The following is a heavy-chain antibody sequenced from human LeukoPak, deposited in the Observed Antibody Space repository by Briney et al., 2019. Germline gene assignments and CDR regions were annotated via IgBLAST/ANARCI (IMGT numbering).Heavy chain of an antibody. CDR3: ARDLDGDYNFDY. Sequence: GGSLRLSCAASGFTVGTNYMSWVRQAPGKGLEWVSLIYSGSSTYYANSVKGRFTISRDNSKNTVYLQMNSLRAEGTAVYYCARDLDGDYNFDYWGQGTLVTISS. CDR2: IYSGSST. D-gene: IGHD4-17*01. V-gene: IGHV3-53*01. CDR1: GFTVGTNY. J-gene: IGHJ4*02.